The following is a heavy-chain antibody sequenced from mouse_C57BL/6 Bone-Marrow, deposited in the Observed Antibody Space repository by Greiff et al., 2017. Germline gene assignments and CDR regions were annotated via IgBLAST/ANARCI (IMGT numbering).Heavy chain of an antibody. V-gene: IGHV14-1*01. J-gene: IGHJ1*03. CDR3: TTHGNCPCWDFDV. Sequence: EVQLQQSGAELVRPGASVKLSCTASGFNIKDYYMHWVKQRPEQGLEWIGRIDPEDGDTEYAPKFQGKATMTADTSSNTAYLQLSSLTSEDTAVYYGTTHGNCPCWDFDVWGTGTTVTVSS. CDR2: IDPEDGDT. D-gene: IGHD2-1*01. CDR1: GFNIKDYY.